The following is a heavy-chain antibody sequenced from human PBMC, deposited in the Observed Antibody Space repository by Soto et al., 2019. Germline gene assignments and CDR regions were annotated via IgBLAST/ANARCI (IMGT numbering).Heavy chain of an antibody. J-gene: IGHJ4*02. CDR2: ISDDGSNK. D-gene: IGHD2-15*01. Sequence: GGSLRLSCAASGFTFSSYAMHWVRQAPGKGLEWVAVISDDGSNKYYVDSVKGRFTISRDNSKNTLYLQMNSLRTEDTAVYYCARHGGSSAWQIDDYWGQGTLVTVSS. V-gene: IGHV3-30-3*01. CDR3: ARHGGSSAWQIDDY. CDR1: GFTFSSYA.